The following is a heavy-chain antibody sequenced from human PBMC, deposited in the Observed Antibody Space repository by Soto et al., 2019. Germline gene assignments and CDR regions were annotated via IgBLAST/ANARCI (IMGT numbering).Heavy chain of an antibody. CDR1: GYTFISYG. V-gene: IGHV1-18*01. D-gene: IGHD6-19*01. CDR3: GRGLGGGWYYFDY. CDR2: ITVNSGNT. J-gene: IGHJ4*02. Sequence: GASVKVSCKASGYTFISYGIGWVRQAPGQGLEWMGWITVNSGNTNYPQKFQGRATMTTDTSTSTAYMELRSLTSDDTAVYYCGRGLGGGWYYFDYWGPGTLVTVSS.